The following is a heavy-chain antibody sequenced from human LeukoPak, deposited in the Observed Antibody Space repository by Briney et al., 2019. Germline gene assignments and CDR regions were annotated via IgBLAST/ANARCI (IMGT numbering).Heavy chain of an antibody. Sequence: GSLRLPCAASGLTFSSFGMHWVRQAPGKGLEWVALIWYDGIEKSYADSVKGRFTISRDNSKNTLYLQMNSLRAEDTAVYYCARERSGWSYTFDYWGQGTLVTVSS. J-gene: IGHJ4*02. CDR1: GLTFSSFG. CDR2: IWYDGIEK. V-gene: IGHV3-33*01. CDR3: ARERSGWSYTFDY. D-gene: IGHD6-19*01.